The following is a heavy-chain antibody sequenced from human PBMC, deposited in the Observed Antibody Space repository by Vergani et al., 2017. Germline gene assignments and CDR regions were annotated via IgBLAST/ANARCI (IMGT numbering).Heavy chain of an antibody. V-gene: IGHV4-61*02. D-gene: IGHD2-2*02. CDR1: GGSINSHNYY. J-gene: IGHJ4*02. Sequence: QVQLQESGPGLVKPSQTLSLTCTVSGGSINSHNYYWSWIRQPAGKGLEWIGRIHTSGSTNYNPSLKSRVTMSEDTSKNQFSLKLTSVTAADTAVYYCARVYSPDYCSNTNCYTFDYWGQGTLVTVSS. CDR3: ARVYSPDYCSNTNCYTFDY. CDR2: IHTSGST.